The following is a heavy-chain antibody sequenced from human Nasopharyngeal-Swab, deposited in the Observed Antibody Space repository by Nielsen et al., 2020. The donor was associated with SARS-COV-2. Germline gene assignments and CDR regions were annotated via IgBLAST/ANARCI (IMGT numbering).Heavy chain of an antibody. J-gene: IGHJ4*02. Sequence: GESLKISCAASGFTFSSYAMSWVSQAPGKGLEWVSAISGSGGSTYYADSVKGRFTISRDNSKNTLYLQMNSLRAEDTAVYYCAKEVAAAIGEYYFDYWGQGTLVTVSS. V-gene: IGHV3-23*01. CDR2: ISGSGGST. CDR1: GFTFSSYA. D-gene: IGHD6-13*01. CDR3: AKEVAAAIGEYYFDY.